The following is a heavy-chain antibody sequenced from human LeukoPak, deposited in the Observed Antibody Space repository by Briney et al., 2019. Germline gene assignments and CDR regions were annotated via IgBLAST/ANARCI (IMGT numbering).Heavy chain of an antibody. V-gene: IGHV3-20*04. J-gene: IGHJ4*02. Sequence: PGGSLRLSCAASGFSFDDYGMSWVRHAPGKGLEWVSGINWNGGSTGYVDSVKGRFTISRDNAKNSLYLQMNSLRAEDTALYYCARDARGAVAGRLAFDYWGQGTLVTVSS. CDR3: ARDARGAVAGRLAFDY. CDR2: INWNGGST. D-gene: IGHD6-19*01. CDR1: GFSFDDYG.